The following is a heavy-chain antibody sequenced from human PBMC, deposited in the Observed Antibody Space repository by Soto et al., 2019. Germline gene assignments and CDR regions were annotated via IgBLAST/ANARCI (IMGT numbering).Heavy chain of an antibody. CDR3: ARDRPLVGNIVVVVAATVDGMDV. J-gene: IGHJ6*02. CDR2: INSDGSST. V-gene: IGHV3-74*01. CDR1: GFTFSSYW. Sequence: PGGALRLSCAASGFTFSSYWMHWVRQAPGKGLVWVSRINSDGSSTSYADSVKGRFTISRDNAKNTLYLQMNSLRAEDTAVYYCARDRPLVGNIVVVVAATVDGMDVWGQGTTVTVSS. D-gene: IGHD2-15*01.